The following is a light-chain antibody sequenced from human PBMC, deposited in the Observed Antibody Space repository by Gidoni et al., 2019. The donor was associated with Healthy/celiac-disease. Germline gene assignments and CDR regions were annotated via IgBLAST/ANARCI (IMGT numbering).Light chain of an antibody. Sequence: EIVLTQSPATLSLSPGERATLSCRASQSVSSYLAWYQRKPGQAPRLLIYDASNRATGIPARFSGSGSGTDFTLTISSLEPEDFAVYYCQQRSTLPITFGQGTRLEIK. CDR2: DAS. CDR3: QQRSTLPIT. V-gene: IGKV3-11*01. CDR1: QSVSSY. J-gene: IGKJ5*01.